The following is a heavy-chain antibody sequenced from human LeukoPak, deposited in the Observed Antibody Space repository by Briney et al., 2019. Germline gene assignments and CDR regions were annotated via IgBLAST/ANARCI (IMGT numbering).Heavy chain of an antibody. CDR2: IYYSGST. D-gene: IGHD3-10*01. V-gene: IGHV4-39*07. J-gene: IGHJ3*02. Sequence: SETLSLTCTVSGGSISSSSYYWGWIRQPPGKGLEWIGGIYYSGSTYYNPSLKSRVTISVDTSKNQFSLKLSSVTAADTAVYYCARDLNYGSGSYYNGEAFDIWGQGTMVTVSS. CDR3: ARDLNYGSGSYYNGEAFDI. CDR1: GGSISSSSYY.